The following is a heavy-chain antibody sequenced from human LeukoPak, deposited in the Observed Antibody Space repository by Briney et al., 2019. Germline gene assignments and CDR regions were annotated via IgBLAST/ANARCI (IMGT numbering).Heavy chain of an antibody. V-gene: IGHV3-21*01. J-gene: IGHJ4*02. D-gene: IGHD6-19*01. CDR2: ISSSSSYI. CDR1: GFTFSSYS. CDR3: ARVPDSIAVAGNY. Sequence: GGSLRLSCAASGFTFSSYSMNWVRQALGKGLEWVSSISSSSSYIYYADSVKGRFTISRDNAKNSLYLQMNSLRAEDTAVYYCARVPDSIAVAGNYWGQGTLVTVSS.